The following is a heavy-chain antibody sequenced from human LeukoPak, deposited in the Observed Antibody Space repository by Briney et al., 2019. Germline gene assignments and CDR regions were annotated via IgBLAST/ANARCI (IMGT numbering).Heavy chain of an antibody. CDR2: ISGSGGGST. CDR3: ARVFQKQLADY. Sequence: GGSLRLSCAASGFTFSTYGMSWVRQAPGKGLEWVSAISGSGGGSTYYADSVKGRFTISRDNSKNTLYLQMNSLRAEDTAVYYCARVFQKQLADYWGQGTLVTVSP. J-gene: IGHJ4*02. D-gene: IGHD6-13*01. CDR1: GFTFSTYG. V-gene: IGHV3-23*01.